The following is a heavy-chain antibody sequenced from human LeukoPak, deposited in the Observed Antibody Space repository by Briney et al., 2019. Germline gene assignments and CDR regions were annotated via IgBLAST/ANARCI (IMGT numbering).Heavy chain of an antibody. CDR3: ARWSGYHQYFQH. CDR1: GDSISSYS. J-gene: IGHJ1*01. Sequence: SETLSLTCTVSGDSISSYSWSWIRQPPGKGLEWIGYIQSSGSTDYHPSLKSRITFSLDTSKNQFSLKLYAVTAADTAVYYCARWSGYHQYFQHWGQGTLVTVSS. CDR2: IQSSGST. D-gene: IGHD3-3*01. V-gene: IGHV4-59*01.